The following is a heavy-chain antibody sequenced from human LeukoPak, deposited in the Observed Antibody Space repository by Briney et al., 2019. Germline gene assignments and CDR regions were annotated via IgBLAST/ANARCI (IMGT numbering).Heavy chain of an antibody. V-gene: IGHV5-51*01. Sequence: GESLKISCKGSGYSFTSYWIGWVRPMPGKGLEWMRIIYPGDSDTRYSPSFQGQVTISADKSISTAYLQWSSLKASDTAMYYCASHAYYYGSGSSPRAEYFQHWGQGTLVTVSS. CDR1: GYSFTSYW. CDR2: IYPGDSDT. J-gene: IGHJ1*01. D-gene: IGHD3-10*01. CDR3: ASHAYYYGSGSSPRAEYFQH.